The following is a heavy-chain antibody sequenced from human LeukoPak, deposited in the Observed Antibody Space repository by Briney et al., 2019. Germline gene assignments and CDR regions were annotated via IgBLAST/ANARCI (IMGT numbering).Heavy chain of an antibody. D-gene: IGHD3-10*01. Sequence: ASVKVSCKASGHTFTGYYMHWVRQAPGQGLEWMGIINPSGGSTSYAQKFQGRVTMTRDTSISTAYMELSRLRSDDTAVYYCARVIYYGSGSYCYMDVWGKGTTVTISS. CDR2: INPSGGST. CDR3: ARVIYYGSGSYCYMDV. V-gene: IGHV1-46*01. J-gene: IGHJ6*03. CDR1: GHTFTGYY.